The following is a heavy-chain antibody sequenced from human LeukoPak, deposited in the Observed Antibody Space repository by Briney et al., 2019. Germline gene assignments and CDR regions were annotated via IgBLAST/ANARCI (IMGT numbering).Heavy chain of an antibody. V-gene: IGHV3-30*02. Sequence: VGSLRLSCAAPGFNFSRNGMHWVRQAPGKGLEWVAFIRYDGTKKFYGDSVRGRFTISRDNSKNTLYLQMNNLRDEDTAVYYCARDFDDVNGDFYYIPDYWGQGMLVTVSA. CDR3: ARDFDDVNGDFYYIPDY. CDR1: GFNFSRNG. J-gene: IGHJ4*02. D-gene: IGHD2-21*02. CDR2: IRYDGTKK.